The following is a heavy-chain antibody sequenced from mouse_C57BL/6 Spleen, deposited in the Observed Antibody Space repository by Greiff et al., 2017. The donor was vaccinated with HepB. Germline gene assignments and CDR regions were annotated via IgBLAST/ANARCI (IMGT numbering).Heavy chain of an antibody. CDR1: GFTFSSYA. D-gene: IGHD1-1*01. Sequence: DVHLVESGGGLVKPGGSLKLSCAASGFTFSSYAMSWVRQTPEKRLEWVATISDGGSYTYYPDNVKGRFTISRDNAKNNLYLQMSHLKSEDTAMYYCARDTEYGSSWFAYWGQGTLVTVSA. CDR2: ISDGGSYT. CDR3: ARDTEYGSSWFAY. J-gene: IGHJ3*01. V-gene: IGHV5-4*01.